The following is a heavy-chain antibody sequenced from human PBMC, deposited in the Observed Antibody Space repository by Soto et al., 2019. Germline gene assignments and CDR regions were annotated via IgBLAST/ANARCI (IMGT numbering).Heavy chain of an antibody. J-gene: IGHJ4*02. CDR3: AKDWEHGDHPRCLGY. Sequence: PGGSLRLSCAASRFSFSNYAMSWVRQAPGKGLEWVAAISRSGDTTYYADSVKGRFTISRDNSRNTLSLQMNGLRVEDTALYYCAKDWEHGDHPRCLGYWGEGTLVTVSS. CDR1: RFSFSNYA. CDR2: ISRSGDTT. V-gene: IGHV3-23*01. D-gene: IGHD1-26*01.